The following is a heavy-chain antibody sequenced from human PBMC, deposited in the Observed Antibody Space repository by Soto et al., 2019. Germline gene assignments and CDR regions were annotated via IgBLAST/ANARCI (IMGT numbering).Heavy chain of an antibody. CDR2: IQSGGPT. J-gene: IGHJ6*02. CDR3: AKDRWEVAGLYYYYGMDV. V-gene: IGHV3-66*01. Sequence: GGSLRLSCAASGFTVSSKYMSWVRQAPGKGLEWVSLIQSGGPTYYADSVKGRFTISRDTSKNTLYLQMNSLRAEDTAVYYCAKDRWEVAGLYYYYGMDVWGQGTTVTVSS. D-gene: IGHD6-19*01. CDR1: GFTVSSKY.